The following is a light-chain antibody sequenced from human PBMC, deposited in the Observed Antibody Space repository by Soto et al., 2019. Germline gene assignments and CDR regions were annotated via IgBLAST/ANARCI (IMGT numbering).Light chain of an antibody. CDR1: QSISDW. J-gene: IGKJ1*01. V-gene: IGKV1-5*03. Sequence: DIQMTQSPSTLSASIGDRVTITCRASQSISDWLAWHQQKPGKAPKLLIYKASSLESGVPSRFSGSGYGTEFTLTISSLQPDDFATYYCLQYETYWTFGQGTKVDI. CDR3: LQYETYWT. CDR2: KAS.